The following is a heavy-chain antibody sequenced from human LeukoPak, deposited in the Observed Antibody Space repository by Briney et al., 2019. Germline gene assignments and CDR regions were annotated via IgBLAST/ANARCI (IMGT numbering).Heavy chain of an antibody. D-gene: IGHD2-15*01. CDR2: IYYSGST. Sequence: SETLSPTCTVSGVSISSSNSYWGWIRQPPGKGLEWIGYIYYSGSTNYNPSLKSRVTISVDTSKNQFSLKLSSVTAADTAVYYCARDVGYCSGGSCYYGWFDPWGQGTLVTVSS. CDR3: ARDVGYCSGGSCYYGWFDP. CDR1: GVSISSSNSY. J-gene: IGHJ5*02. V-gene: IGHV4-61*01.